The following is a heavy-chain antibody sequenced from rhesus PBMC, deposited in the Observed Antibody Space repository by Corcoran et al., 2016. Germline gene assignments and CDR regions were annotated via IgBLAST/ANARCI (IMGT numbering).Heavy chain of an antibody. CDR3: AREGRIYSLFDY. Sequence: QVQLQESGPGLVKPSETLSLTCAVSGYSISSGYGWGWIRQPPGKGLEWIGQIYGGSGSTYYNPSLKGRVTVSKDPSKNQFSLKLSSVTAADTAVYYCAREGRIYSLFDYWGQGVLVTVSS. J-gene: IGHJ4*01. D-gene: IGHD2-27*01. CDR2: IYGGSGST. CDR1: GYSISSGYG. V-gene: IGHV4-127*01.